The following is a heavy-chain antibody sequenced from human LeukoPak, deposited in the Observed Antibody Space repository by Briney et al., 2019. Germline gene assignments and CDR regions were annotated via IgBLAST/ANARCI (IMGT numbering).Heavy chain of an antibody. CDR3: ATITFGGVIASTDAFDI. D-gene: IGHD3-16*02. CDR1: GYTFTSYG. Sequence: ASVKVSCKASGYTFTSYGISWVRQAPGQGLEWMGWISAYNGNTNYAQKLQGRVTMTTDTSTSTAYMELRSLRSDDTAVYYCATITFGGVIASTDAFDIWGQGTMVTVSS. V-gene: IGHV1-18*01. J-gene: IGHJ3*02. CDR2: ISAYNGNT.